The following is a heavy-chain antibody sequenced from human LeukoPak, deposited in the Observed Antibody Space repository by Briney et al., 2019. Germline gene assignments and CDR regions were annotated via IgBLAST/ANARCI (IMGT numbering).Heavy chain of an antibody. CDR3: ARYLPAAILYYYGMDV. Sequence: GGSLRLSCAASGFTFSDYWMHWVRQAPGKGLEWVSVIYSGGSTYYADSVKGRFTISRDNSKNTLYLQMNSLRAEDTAVYYCARYLPAAILYYYGMDVWGQGTTVTVSS. J-gene: IGHJ6*02. CDR1: GFTFSDYW. CDR2: IYSGGST. V-gene: IGHV3-66*01. D-gene: IGHD2-2*01.